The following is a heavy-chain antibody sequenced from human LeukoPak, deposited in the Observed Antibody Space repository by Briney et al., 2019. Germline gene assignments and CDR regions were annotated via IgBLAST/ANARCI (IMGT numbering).Heavy chain of an antibody. CDR2: ITGSGGDT. CDR1: GFTFSTYA. CDR3: ARDPVYCSGCSCSEYYYYYYMDV. D-gene: IGHD2-15*01. V-gene: IGHV3-23*01. J-gene: IGHJ6*03. Sequence: GGSLRLSCAASGFTFSTYAMKWVRQAPGKGLEWVSSITGSGGDTYYAGSVKGRITISRDNYKKTVYLQMKSLRGEDTVLYYCARDPVYCSGCSCSEYYYYYYMDVWGKGTTVTISS.